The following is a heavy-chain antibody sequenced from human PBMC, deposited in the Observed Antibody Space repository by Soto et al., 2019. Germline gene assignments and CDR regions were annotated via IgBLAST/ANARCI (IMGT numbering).Heavy chain of an antibody. CDR3: AKDLLSSSSGTYDY. V-gene: IGHV3-30*18. Sequence: HPGGSLRLSCAASGFTFSSYGMHWVRQAPGKGLEWVAVISYDGSNKYYADSVKGRFTISRDNSKNTLYLQMNSLRAEDTAVYYCAKDLLSSSSGTYDYWGQGTLVTVS. J-gene: IGHJ4*02. D-gene: IGHD6-6*01. CDR2: ISYDGSNK. CDR1: GFTFSSYG.